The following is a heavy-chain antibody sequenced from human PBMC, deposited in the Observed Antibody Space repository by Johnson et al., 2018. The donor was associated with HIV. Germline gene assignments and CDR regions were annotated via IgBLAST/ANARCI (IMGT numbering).Heavy chain of an antibody. CDR2: ISNDGSNT. J-gene: IGHJ3*02. D-gene: IGHD5-24*01. Sequence: QVQLVESGGNVVQPGRSQRLSCAASGFTFSDYSMHWVRQAPGKGLEWVAIISNDGSNTYFADSVKGRFTISRDNFKNTVYLQMNSLRTVDTAVYYCARDLGPDGAFDIWGQGTMVTVSS. CDR3: ARDLGPDGAFDI. CDR1: GFTFSDYS. V-gene: IGHV3-30*01.